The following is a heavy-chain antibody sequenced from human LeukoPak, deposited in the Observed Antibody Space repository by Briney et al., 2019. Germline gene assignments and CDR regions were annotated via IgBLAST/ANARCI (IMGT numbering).Heavy chain of an antibody. D-gene: IGHD3-10*01. J-gene: IGHJ6*02. V-gene: IGHV1-2*02. CDR3: ARDYSRRGSTNRLAGMDV. CDR2: INPNSGGT. CDR1: GYTFTGYY. Sequence: ASVKVSCKASGYTFTGYYMHWVRQAPGQGLEWMGWINPNSGGTNYAQKFQGRGTMTRDTSISTAYLELSRLRSDDTAVYYCARDYSRRGSTNRLAGMDVWDQGTPVTVTS.